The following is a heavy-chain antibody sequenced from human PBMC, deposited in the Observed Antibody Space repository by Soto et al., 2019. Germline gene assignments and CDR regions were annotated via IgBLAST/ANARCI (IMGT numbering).Heavy chain of an antibody. V-gene: IGHV4-39*01. CDR3: ASIQVAGTDTFDF. CDR1: GVSVTTGDFY. J-gene: IGHJ3*01. Sequence: NLQESGPGLVRPSETLSLMCSVSGVSVTTGDFYWGWVRQPPGKGLEWIGSAYYTGSAYYNPSLMSRANVSVDTYENQFSLARSSVTSAATALYFCASIQVAGTDTFDFWGQGTMVTVS. D-gene: IGHD6-19*01. CDR2: AYYTGSA.